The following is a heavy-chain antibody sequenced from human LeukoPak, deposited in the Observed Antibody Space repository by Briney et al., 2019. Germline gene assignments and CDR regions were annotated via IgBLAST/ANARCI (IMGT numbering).Heavy chain of an antibody. CDR1: GYTLTELS. CDR3: ARGVPDIVVVPAAVWY. J-gene: IGHJ4*02. D-gene: IGHD2-2*01. Sequence: SCKVSGYTLTELSMHWVRQAPGKGLEWVANIKQDGSEKYYVDSVKGRFTISRDNAKNSLYLQMNSLRAEDTAVYYCARGVPDIVVVPAAVWYWGQGTLVTVSS. V-gene: IGHV3-7*01. CDR2: IKQDGSEK.